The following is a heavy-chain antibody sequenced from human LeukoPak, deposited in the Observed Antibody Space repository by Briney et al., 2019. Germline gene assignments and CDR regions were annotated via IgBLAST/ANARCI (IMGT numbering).Heavy chain of an antibody. CDR3: AKDRYYDILTGLNLDY. Sequence: PGGSLRLSCAASGFIFDDYAMHWDRQAPGKGLEWVSGISWNSGSIGYADSVKGRFTISRDNAKNSLYLQMNSLRAEDTALYYCAKDRYYDILTGLNLDYWGQGTLVTVSS. V-gene: IGHV3-9*01. CDR2: ISWNSGSI. CDR1: GFIFDDYA. D-gene: IGHD3-9*01. J-gene: IGHJ4*02.